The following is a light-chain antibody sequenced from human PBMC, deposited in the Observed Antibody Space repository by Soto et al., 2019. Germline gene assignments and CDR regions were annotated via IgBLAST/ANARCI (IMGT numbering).Light chain of an antibody. CDR2: GNS. J-gene: IGLJ2*01. CDR1: SSNIGAGYD. Sequence: QSVLTQPPSVSGAPGQRVTISCTGSSSNIGAGYDVNWYQQLPGTAPKLLIYGNSNRPSGVPDRFSGSKSGTSASLAITGLQAEDEADDYCQSYDSSLSGSRVFGGGTKLTVL. V-gene: IGLV1-40*01. CDR3: QSYDSSLSGSRV.